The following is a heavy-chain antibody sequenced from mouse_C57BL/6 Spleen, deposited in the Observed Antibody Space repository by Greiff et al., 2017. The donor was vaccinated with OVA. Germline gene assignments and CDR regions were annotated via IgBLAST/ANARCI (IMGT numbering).Heavy chain of an antibody. V-gene: IGHV5-16*01. CDR3: ARVTTVVATGAMDY. CDR1: GFTFSDYY. J-gene: IGHJ4*01. D-gene: IGHD1-1*01. CDR2: INYDGSST. Sequence: EVMLVESEGGLVQPGSSMKLSCTASGFTFSDYYMAWVRQVPEKGLEWVANINYDGSSTYYLDSLKSRFIISRDNAKNILYLQMSSLKSEDTATYYCARVTTVVATGAMDYWGQGTSVTVSS.